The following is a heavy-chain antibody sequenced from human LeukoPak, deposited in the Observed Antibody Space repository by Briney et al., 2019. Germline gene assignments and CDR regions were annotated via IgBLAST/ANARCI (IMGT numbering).Heavy chain of an antibody. J-gene: IGHJ4*02. D-gene: IGHD5-18*01. V-gene: IGHV3-21*01. CDR2: ISSSSSYI. Sequence: PGESLRLSCAASGFTFSSYSMNWVRQAPGKGLEWVSSISSSSSYIYYADSVKGRFTISRDNAKNSLYLHMNSLRSEDTAVYYCARDGGYSYGYDYFDYWGQGTLVTVSS. CDR3: ARDGGYSYGYDYFDY. CDR1: GFTFSSYS.